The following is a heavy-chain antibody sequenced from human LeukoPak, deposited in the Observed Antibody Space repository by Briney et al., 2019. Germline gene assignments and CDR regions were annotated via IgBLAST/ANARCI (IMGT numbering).Heavy chain of an antibody. Sequence: SETLSLTCTVSGGSIRSSYYYWGWIRQPPGKGLEWIGSIYDSGSTYYNPSLKSRVTISVDTSKNQFSLKLSSVTAADTAVYYCARDSLEGLNYWGQGTLVTVSS. D-gene: IGHD3-3*01. CDR2: IYDSGST. CDR1: GGSIRSSYYY. J-gene: IGHJ4*02. V-gene: IGHV4-39*07. CDR3: ARDSLEGLNY.